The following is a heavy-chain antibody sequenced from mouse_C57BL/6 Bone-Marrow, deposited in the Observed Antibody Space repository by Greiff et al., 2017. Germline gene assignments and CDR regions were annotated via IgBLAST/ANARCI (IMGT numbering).Heavy chain of an antibody. Sequence: EVNVVESGGGLVQPGGSLKLSCAASGFTFSDYYMYWVRQTPEKRLEWVAYISNGGGSTYYPDTVKGRFTISRDNAKNTLYLQMSRLKSEDTAMYYCARPYTTDWYFDVWGTGTTVTVSS. CDR3: ARPYTTDWYFDV. V-gene: IGHV5-12*01. D-gene: IGHD1-1*01. CDR1: GFTFSDYY. J-gene: IGHJ1*03. CDR2: ISNGGGST.